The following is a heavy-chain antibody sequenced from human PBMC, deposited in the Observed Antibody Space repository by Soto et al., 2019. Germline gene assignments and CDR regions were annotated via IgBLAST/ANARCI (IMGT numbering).Heavy chain of an antibody. Sequence: GGSLRLSCAASAFTFSRYSMNWVRQAPGKGLEWVSSISSRSSYIYYADSVKGRFTISRDNAKNSLYLQMNSLRAEDTAVYYCATGRYYYDSSGYRFDIWGQGTMVTVSS. CDR2: ISSRSSYI. D-gene: IGHD3-22*01. CDR3: ATGRYYYDSSGYRFDI. V-gene: IGHV3-21*01. J-gene: IGHJ3*02. CDR1: AFTFSRYS.